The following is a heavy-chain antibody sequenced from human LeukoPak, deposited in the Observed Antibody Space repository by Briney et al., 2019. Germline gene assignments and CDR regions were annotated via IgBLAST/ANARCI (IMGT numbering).Heavy chain of an antibody. D-gene: IGHD6-6*01. CDR1: GFTFSSYA. CDR2: ISGSGGST. CDR3: AKALVSQLVLYYFDY. Sequence: GGSLRLSCAASGFTFSSYAMGWVRQAPGKGLEWVSAISGSGGSTYYADSVKGRFTISRDNSKNTLYLQMNSLRAEDTAVYYCAKALVSQLVLYYFDYWGQGTLVTVSS. J-gene: IGHJ4*02. V-gene: IGHV3-23*01.